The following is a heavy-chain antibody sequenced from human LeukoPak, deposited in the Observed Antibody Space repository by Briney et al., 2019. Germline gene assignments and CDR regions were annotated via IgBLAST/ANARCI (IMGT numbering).Heavy chain of an antibody. Sequence: SETLSLTCTVSGGSISSYYWSWIRQPAGKGLEWIARIYTSGSANYNPSLKSRVTMSVDTSKNQFSLKLSSVTAADTAVYYCARTRDYYDSSGYYDWFDPWGQGTLVTVSS. D-gene: IGHD3-22*01. CDR2: IYTSGSA. J-gene: IGHJ5*02. V-gene: IGHV4-4*07. CDR1: GGSISSYY. CDR3: ARTRDYYDSSGYYDWFDP.